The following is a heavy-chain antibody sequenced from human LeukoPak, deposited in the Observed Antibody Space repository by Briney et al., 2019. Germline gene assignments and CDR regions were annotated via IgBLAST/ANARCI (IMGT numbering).Heavy chain of an antibody. CDR1: GYSISSNYY. Sequence: PSETLSLTCAVSGYSISSNYYCGWIRQPPAKGLEWIGTIYHSGSTHYNPSLKTRVTLSVDMSKNQFSLKLRSVTAADTAADYYASLPSNSVTLGYWGQGTLVTVSS. D-gene: IGHD4-11*01. V-gene: IGHV4-38-2*01. J-gene: IGHJ4*02. CDR3: ASLPSNSVTLGY. CDR2: IYHSGST.